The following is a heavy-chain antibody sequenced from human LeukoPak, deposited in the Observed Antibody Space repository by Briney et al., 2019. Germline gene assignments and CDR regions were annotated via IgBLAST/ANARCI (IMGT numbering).Heavy chain of an antibody. CDR3: ARGGFYDSSGYYYNWGFDY. V-gene: IGHV4-4*07. CDR2: IYTTGST. D-gene: IGHD3-22*01. Sequence: SETLSLTCTVCGGSISSYYWSWIRQPAGKGLEWIGRIYTTGSTYYNHFLKSRVTMAVETSQNQFSLRLSSVTAADTAVYYCARGGFYDSSGYYYNWGFDYWGQGTLVTVSS. J-gene: IGHJ4*02. CDR1: GGSISSYY.